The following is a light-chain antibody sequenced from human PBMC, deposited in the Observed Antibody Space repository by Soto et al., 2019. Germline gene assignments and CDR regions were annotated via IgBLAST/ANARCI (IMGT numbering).Light chain of an antibody. CDR3: QPYNNWPWT. CDR2: DGS. CDR1: QSVSSK. V-gene: IGKV3-15*01. J-gene: IGKJ1*01. Sequence: EIVMTQSPATLSVSPGERATLSCRASQSVSSKLVWYQRRPGQAPRLLIYDGSTRATGIPDRFSGSGSGTEFTLTISSLQSEDLAIYYCQPYNNWPWTFGQGTTVDIK.